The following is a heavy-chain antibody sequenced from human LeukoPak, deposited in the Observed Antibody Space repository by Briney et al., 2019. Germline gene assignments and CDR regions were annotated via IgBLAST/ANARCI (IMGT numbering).Heavy chain of an antibody. D-gene: IGHD4-17*01. Sequence: GGSLRLSCAASGFAFSDYYMSWIRQAPGKGLEWVSSIRGSDGSTYYADSVKGRFAISRDNSKNTLYLQMNSLRAEDTAVYYCAKDVYGDYGGLDYWGQGTLVTVSS. CDR1: GFAFSDYY. J-gene: IGHJ4*02. CDR3: AKDVYGDYGGLDY. V-gene: IGHV3-23*01. CDR2: IRGSDGST.